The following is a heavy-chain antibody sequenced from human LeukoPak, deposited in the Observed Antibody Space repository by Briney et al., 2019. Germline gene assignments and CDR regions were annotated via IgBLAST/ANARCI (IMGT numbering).Heavy chain of an antibody. CDR3: ARLVRYCSSTSCHVYYYYMDV. Sequence: SETLSLTCAVYGGSFSGYYWSWIRQPPGKGLEWIGEIHHSGSTNYNPSLKSRVTISVDTSKNQFSLKLSSVTAADTAVYYCARLVRYCSSTSCHVYYYYMDVWGKGTTVTVSS. CDR1: GGSFSGYY. J-gene: IGHJ6*03. V-gene: IGHV4-34*01. CDR2: IHHSGST. D-gene: IGHD2-2*01.